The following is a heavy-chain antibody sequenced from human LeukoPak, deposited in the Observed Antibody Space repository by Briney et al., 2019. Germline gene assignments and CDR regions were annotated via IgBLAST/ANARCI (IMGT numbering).Heavy chain of an antibody. J-gene: IGHJ4*02. CDR1: GFIFSPYS. D-gene: IGHD7-27*01. Sequence: GGSLRLSCAASGFIFSPYSMIWVRQAPGKGLEWVSYISGSSSTIHSADSVKGRFTISRDNAKNSVYLQMKSLRADDTAVYFCAKVLTGSQDYWGQGTLVTVSS. V-gene: IGHV3-48*01. CDR3: AKVLTGSQDY. CDR2: ISGSSSTI.